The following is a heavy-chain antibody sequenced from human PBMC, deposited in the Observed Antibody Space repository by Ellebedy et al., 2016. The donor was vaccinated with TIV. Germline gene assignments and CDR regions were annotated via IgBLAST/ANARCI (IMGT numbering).Heavy chain of an antibody. CDR1: GYTFTSYY. CDR2: INPSGGST. V-gene: IGHV1-46*01. Sequence: AASVKVSCKASGYTFTSYYMHWVRQAPGQGLEWMGIINPSGGSTSYAQKFQGRVTMTRNTSISTAYMELNSLTSEDTAVYYCARASYDSSGTVNDYWGQGTLVTVSS. D-gene: IGHD3-22*01. CDR3: ARASYDSSGTVNDY. J-gene: IGHJ4*02.